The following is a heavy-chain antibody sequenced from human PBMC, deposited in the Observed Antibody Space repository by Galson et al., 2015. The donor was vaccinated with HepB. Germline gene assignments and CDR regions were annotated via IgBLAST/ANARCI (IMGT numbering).Heavy chain of an antibody. CDR2: IYHSGST. J-gene: IGHJ1*01. CDR3: AREGEKHIVVVTAKSPERYFQH. V-gene: IGHV4-38-2*02. D-gene: IGHD2-21*02. Sequence: ETLSLTCTVSGYSISSGYYWGWIRQPPGKGLEWIGSIYHSGSTYYNPSLKSRATISVDTSKNQFSLKLSSVTAADTAVYYCAREGEKHIVVVTAKSPERYFQHWGQGTLVTVSS. CDR1: GYSISSGYY.